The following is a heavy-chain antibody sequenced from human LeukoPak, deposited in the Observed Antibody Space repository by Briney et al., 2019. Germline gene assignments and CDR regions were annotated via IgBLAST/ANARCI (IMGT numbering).Heavy chain of an antibody. CDR2: LWYDGSSK. V-gene: IGHV3-33*01. Sequence: PGRSLRLSCAASGFTFSSYGMHWVRQAPGKGLEWVAVLWYDGSSKHYADSVKGRFTISRDNSKNTLYLQMNSLRAEYTAVYYCARDQGDGYNDGKLDYWGQGTLVTVSS. D-gene: IGHD5-24*01. J-gene: IGHJ4*02. CDR1: GFTFSSYG. CDR3: ARDQGDGYNDGKLDY.